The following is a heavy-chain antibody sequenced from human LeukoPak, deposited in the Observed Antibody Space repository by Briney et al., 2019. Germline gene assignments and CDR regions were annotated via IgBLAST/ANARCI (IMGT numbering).Heavy chain of an antibody. CDR3: VKVDNNWNYQPFDS. V-gene: IGHV3-23*01. Sequence: SGGSLRLSCAASGFTFSSNAMSWVRRAPGKGLEWVSTISGSGGSTYYADSVKGRFTISRDNSKNTLYLQMNSLRAEDTAVYYCVKVDNNWNYQPFDSWGQGTLVTVSS. D-gene: IGHD1-7*01. J-gene: IGHJ4*02. CDR2: ISGSGGST. CDR1: GFTFSSNA.